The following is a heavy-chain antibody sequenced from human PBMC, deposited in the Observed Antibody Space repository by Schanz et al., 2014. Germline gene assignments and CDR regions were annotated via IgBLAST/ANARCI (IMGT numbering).Heavy chain of an antibody. CDR3: AGDWASGRYYSDY. D-gene: IGHD1-26*01. CDR1: GFTFSDSW. CDR2: ISDDGSRR. J-gene: IGHJ4*02. V-gene: IGHV3-30*03. Sequence: VQLVESGGGLVQPGGSLRLSCAASGFTFSDSWMHWVRQAPGKGLEWVAVISDDGSRRHYADFVTGRFTISRDNSKDTLYLQMNSLRTEDTAVYYCAGDWASGRYYSDYWGQGTLVTVSS.